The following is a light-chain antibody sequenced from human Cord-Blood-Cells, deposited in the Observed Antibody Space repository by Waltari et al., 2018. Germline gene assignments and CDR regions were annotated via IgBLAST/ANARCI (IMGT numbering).Light chain of an antibody. CDR1: QSISSY. CDR3: QQSDSTPHT. Sequence: DIQMTQSPSSLSTSVGARVTIPCRARQSISSYLNWYQQKPGQAPKPLIYAASSVQSGVPSRFSGSGSGTDFTLTISSLQPEDFAAYDSQQSDSTPHTYGQGTKLEIK. J-gene: IGKJ2*01. CDR2: AAS. V-gene: IGKV1-39*01.